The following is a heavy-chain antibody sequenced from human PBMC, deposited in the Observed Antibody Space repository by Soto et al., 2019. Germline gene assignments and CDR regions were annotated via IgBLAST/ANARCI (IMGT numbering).Heavy chain of an antibody. D-gene: IGHD5-12*01. V-gene: IGHV5-10-1*01. CDR3: ARQSDSATITDY. J-gene: IGHJ4*02. CDR1: GYSFTSYW. CDR2: IDPSDSYT. Sequence: GESLKISCNGSGYSFTSYWISWVRQMPGKGLEWMGRIDPSDSYTNYSPSFQGHVTISADKSISTAYLQWSSLKASDTAMYYCARQSDSATITDYWGQGTLVTVSS.